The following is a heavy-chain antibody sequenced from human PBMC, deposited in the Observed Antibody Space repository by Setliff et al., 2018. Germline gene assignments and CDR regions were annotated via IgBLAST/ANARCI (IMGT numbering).Heavy chain of an antibody. D-gene: IGHD6-19*01. V-gene: IGHV3-30*02. CDR2: IRHDESDI. CDR3: VRDSSADY. J-gene: IGHJ4*02. Sequence: GGSLRLSCAASGFTFRGFAMHWVRQAPGKGLEWVAFIRHDESDIYYTNSVKGRFTVSRDNSKNTLYLQMNILRPEDTALYYCVRDSSADYWGQGTLVTVSS. CDR1: GFTFRGFA.